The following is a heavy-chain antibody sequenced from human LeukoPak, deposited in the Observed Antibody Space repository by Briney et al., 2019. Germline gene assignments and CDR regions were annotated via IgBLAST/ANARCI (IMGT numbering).Heavy chain of an antibody. D-gene: IGHD2-2*01. CDR2: INARGDT. Sequence: TSETLSLTCAVSGWSFNDYYWNWVRQAPGKGLEWIGEINARGDTNYNPSLKSRVTISVDSSKNQSSLTLTSMIAADTTIYYCARGQVPAARGYNWFDPWGQGTLVTVPS. V-gene: IGHV4-34*01. CDR3: ARGQVPAARGYNWFDP. CDR1: GWSFNDYY. J-gene: IGHJ5*02.